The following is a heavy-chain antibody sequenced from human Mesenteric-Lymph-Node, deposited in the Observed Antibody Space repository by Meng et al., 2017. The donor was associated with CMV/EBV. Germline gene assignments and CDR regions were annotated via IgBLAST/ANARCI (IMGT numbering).Heavy chain of an antibody. CDR3: ARHPSSSFDL. V-gene: IGHV3-74*01. CDR2: INSDGSST. Sequence: GGSLRLSCAASGFTFSSYAMSWVRQAPGKGLVWVSRINSDGSSTSYADSVKGRFTISRDNAKNTLYLQMNSLRAEDTAVYYCARHPSSSFDLSDQGTLVTVSS. D-gene: IGHD6-13*01. CDR1: GFTFSSYA. J-gene: IGHJ4*02.